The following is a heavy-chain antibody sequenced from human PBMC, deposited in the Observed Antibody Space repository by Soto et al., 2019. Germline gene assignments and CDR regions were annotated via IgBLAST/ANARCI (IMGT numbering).Heavy chain of an antibody. CDR3: ARDFGDYAYYFDY. Sequence: GGSLRLSCTVSGFAFNNYGISWVRQAPGKGLEWVSSISKSDYTYYSDSVKGRFTISRDNAKNSLYLQMNSLRAEDTAVYYCARDFGDYAYYFDYWGQGTLVTVSS. J-gene: IGHJ4*02. V-gene: IGHV3-21*04. CDR1: GFAFNNYG. D-gene: IGHD4-17*01. CDR2: ISKSDYT.